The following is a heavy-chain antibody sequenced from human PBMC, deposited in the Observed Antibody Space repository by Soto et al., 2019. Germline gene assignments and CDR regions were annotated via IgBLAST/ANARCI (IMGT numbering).Heavy chain of an antibody. CDR1: GYTFTSYG. CDR3: ARDLGGSYYAPVDY. D-gene: IGHD1-26*01. Sequence: QVQLVQSGAEVKKPGASVKVSCKASGYTFTSYGISWVRQAPGQGLEGMGWISAYNGNTKYAQKLQGRVTTTTDTSTCTAYRELRSLRSDDTAVYYCARDLGGSYYAPVDYWGQGTLVTVSS. CDR2: ISAYNGNT. J-gene: IGHJ4*02. V-gene: IGHV1-18*01.